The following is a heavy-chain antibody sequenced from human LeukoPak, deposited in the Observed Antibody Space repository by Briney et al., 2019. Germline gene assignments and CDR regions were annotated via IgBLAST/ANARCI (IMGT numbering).Heavy chain of an antibody. CDR1: GFTFSSYG. CDR3: AKEGLLRGAKTFDY. V-gene: IGHV3-23*01. CDR2: ISATGGTT. J-gene: IGHJ4*02. Sequence: GGSLRLSCAASGFTFSSYGMSWVRQAPGKGLEWVSAISATGGTTYYADSVKGRFTISRDNSKNTLYLQMNSLRAEDTAVYYCAKEGLLRGAKTFDYWGQGTLVTVSS. D-gene: IGHD3-22*01.